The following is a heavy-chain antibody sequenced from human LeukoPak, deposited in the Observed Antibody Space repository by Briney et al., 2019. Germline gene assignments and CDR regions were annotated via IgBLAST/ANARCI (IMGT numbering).Heavy chain of an antibody. V-gene: IGHV1-3*01. J-gene: IGHJ6*02. CDR2: LNAANGNS. D-gene: IGHD6-19*01. CDR3: ARDGKHIAVPGVRYPMDV. CDR1: GYTLTSFA. Sequence: ASVKVSCKASGYTLTSFAMHWVRQAPGHRLEWMGRLNAANGNSQYSRKFQDRVTITSDASANTAYMELSSLRSEDTAVYYCARDGKHIAVPGVRYPMDVWGQGTTVTVS.